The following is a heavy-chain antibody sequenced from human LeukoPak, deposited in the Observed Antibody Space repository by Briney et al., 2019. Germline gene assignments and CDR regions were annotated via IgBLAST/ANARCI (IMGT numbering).Heavy chain of an antibody. CDR3: AREEYDDVWGTYSWFDP. CDR2: ISSRSTYI. V-gene: IGHV3-21*01. J-gene: IGHJ5*02. Sequence: GGSLRLSCVASGFTFSSYSMHWVRQAPGKGLEWVSSISSRSTYIYYGDSMKGRFIVSRDNARSSLYLQMNNLTADDTAVYYCAREEYDDVWGTYSWFDPWGQGTLVLVSS. D-gene: IGHD3-16*01. CDR1: GFTFSSYS.